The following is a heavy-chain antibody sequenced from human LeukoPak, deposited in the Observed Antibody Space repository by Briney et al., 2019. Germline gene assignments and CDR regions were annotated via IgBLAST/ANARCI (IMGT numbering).Heavy chain of an antibody. CDR3: AKDLIYCSGGSCRHY. Sequence: GSLRLSCAASGFTFSSYAMSWGRQAPGKGLEWGSAISGSGGSTYYADSGKVRFTISRKNSKNTLYLKMNSLRAEDTAVYYRAKDLIYCSGGSCRHYWGQGTLVTVSS. CDR1: GFTFSSYA. CDR2: ISGSGGST. D-gene: IGHD2-15*01. V-gene: IGHV3-23*01. J-gene: IGHJ4*02.